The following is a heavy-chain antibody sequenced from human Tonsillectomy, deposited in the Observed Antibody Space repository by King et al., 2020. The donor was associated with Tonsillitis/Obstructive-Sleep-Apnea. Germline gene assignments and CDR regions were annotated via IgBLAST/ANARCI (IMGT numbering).Heavy chain of an antibody. CDR2: INHSGRT. Sequence: VQLQQWGAGLLKPSETLSLTCAVYGGSSSGYYWSWIRQPPGKGLEWIGEINHSGRTNYNPSLKSRVNILADTSKNQFSLQLSSVTAADTAVYYCARNRAEDVLEVPGDTDIDYWGQGTLVTVSS. V-gene: IGHV4-34*01. CDR1: GGSSSGYY. CDR3: ARNRAEDVLEVPGDTDIDY. J-gene: IGHJ4*02. D-gene: IGHD2-2*01.